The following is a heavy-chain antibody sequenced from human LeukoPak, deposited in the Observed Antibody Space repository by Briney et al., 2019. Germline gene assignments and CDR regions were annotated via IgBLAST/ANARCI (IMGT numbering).Heavy chain of an antibody. Sequence: GGPLRLSGPAPGFTFSTYGMHWFRQAPAKGRKWVAFIRYDGSNKYYVDSVKGRFTISRDNSKNTLYLHLNSLRAEDTAMYYCANGLATVTTPAEVYWGQGTLVTVSS. CDR2: IRYDGSNK. CDR1: GFTFSTYG. V-gene: IGHV3-30*02. CDR3: ANGLATVTTPAEVY. J-gene: IGHJ4*02. D-gene: IGHD4-17*01.